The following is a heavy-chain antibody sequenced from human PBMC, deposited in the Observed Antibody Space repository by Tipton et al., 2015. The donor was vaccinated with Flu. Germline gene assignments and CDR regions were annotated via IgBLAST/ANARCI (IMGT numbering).Heavy chain of an antibody. CDR1: GGSISSSSYY. V-gene: IGHV4-39*07. Sequence: LRLSCTVSGGSISSSSYYWGWIRQPPGKGLEWIGSIYYSGSTYYNPSLKSRVTISVDTSKNQFSLKLSSVTAADTAVYHCARDNPRLTYYYGSGPPVWGQGTLVTVSS. CDR3: ARDNPRLTYYYGSGPPV. D-gene: IGHD3-10*01. J-gene: IGHJ4*02. CDR2: IYYSGST.